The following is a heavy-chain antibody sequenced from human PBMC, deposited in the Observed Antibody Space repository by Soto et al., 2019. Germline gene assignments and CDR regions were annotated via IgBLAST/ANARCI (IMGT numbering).Heavy chain of an antibody. CDR3: AFPTLRFLEWLKPWSYYYFDY. Sequence: PGGSLRLSCAASGFTFSSYAMSWVRQAPGKGLEWVSAISGSGGSTYYADSVKGRFTISRDNSKNTLYLQMNSLRAEDTAVYYCAFPTLRFLEWLKPWSYYYFDYWGQGTLVTVSS. CDR2: ISGSGGST. CDR1: GFTFSSYA. V-gene: IGHV3-23*01. J-gene: IGHJ4*02. D-gene: IGHD3-3*01.